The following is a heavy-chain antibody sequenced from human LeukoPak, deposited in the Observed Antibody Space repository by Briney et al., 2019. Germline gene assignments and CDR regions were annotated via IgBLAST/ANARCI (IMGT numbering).Heavy chain of an antibody. D-gene: IGHD2-21*01. Sequence: PGGSLRLSCAASGFTFSSYAMSWVRQAPGKGLEWVSGISGSGGSTYYADSVKGRFTISRDNSKNTLYLQMNSLRAEDMAVYYCAKDRVVVIAISVDYWGQGTLVTVSS. CDR1: GFTFSSYA. V-gene: IGHV3-23*01. CDR3: AKDRVVVIAISVDY. J-gene: IGHJ4*02. CDR2: ISGSGGST.